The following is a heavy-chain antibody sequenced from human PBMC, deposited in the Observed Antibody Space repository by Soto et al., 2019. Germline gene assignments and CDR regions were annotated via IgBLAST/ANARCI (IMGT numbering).Heavy chain of an antibody. CDR3: ARDVVLKRVVPAAGYYYYGMDV. J-gene: IGHJ6*02. D-gene: IGHD2-2*01. Sequence: ASVKVSCKASGYTFTSYGISWVRQAPGQGLEWMGWISAYNGNTNYAQKLQGRVTMTTDTSTSTAYMELGSLRSDDTAVYYCARDVVLKRVVPAAGYYYYGMDVWGQGTTVTVSS. CDR1: GYTFTSYG. V-gene: IGHV1-18*01. CDR2: ISAYNGNT.